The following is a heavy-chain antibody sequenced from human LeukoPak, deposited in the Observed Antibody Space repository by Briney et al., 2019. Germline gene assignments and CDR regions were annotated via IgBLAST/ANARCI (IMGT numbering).Heavy chain of an antibody. V-gene: IGHV4-59*08. D-gene: IGHD6-19*01. CDR3: ARQGIAVFDP. CDR2: IYYSGST. Sequence: SETLSLTCTVSGGSISSYYWSWIRQPPGKGLEWIGYIYYSGSTNYNPSLKSRVTISVDTSKNRFSLKLSSVTAADTAVYYCARQGIAVFDPWGQGTLVTVSS. J-gene: IGHJ5*02. CDR1: GGSISSYY.